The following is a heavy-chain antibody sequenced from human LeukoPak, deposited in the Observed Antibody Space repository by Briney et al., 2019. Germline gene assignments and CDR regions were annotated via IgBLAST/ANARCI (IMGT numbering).Heavy chain of an antibody. D-gene: IGHD6-13*01. CDR1: GFTFSRSA. CDR3: VKGRISEDGLDF. CDR2: ISSSGNT. Sequence: GGSLRLSCAASGFTFSRSAMTWVRQTPGKGLDWVSSISSSGNTYYADSAKGRFTISRDNSKDMLYLQMNSLRAEDTAVYYCVKGRISEDGLDFWGQGTLVTVSS. J-gene: IGHJ4*02. V-gene: IGHV3-23*01.